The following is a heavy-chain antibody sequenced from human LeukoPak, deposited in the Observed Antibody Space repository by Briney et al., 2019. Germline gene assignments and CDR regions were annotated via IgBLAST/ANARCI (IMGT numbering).Heavy chain of an antibody. CDR2: ISSSGRTI. V-gene: IGHV3-48*03. J-gene: IGHJ3*02. CDR3: ARDGGGHSNGNDAFDI. D-gene: IGHD5-18*01. Sequence: GGSLRLSCAASGFIFNDYEMNWVSHAPGKGLEWVSYISSSGRTIFYADSVKGRFTISRDSATNSLYLQMDSLRAEDTAVYYCARDGGGHSNGNDAFDIWGQGTMVTVSS. CDR1: GFIFNDYE.